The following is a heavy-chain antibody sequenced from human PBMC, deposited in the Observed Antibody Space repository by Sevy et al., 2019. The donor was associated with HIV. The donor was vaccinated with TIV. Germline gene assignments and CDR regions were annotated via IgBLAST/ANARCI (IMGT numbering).Heavy chain of an antibody. J-gene: IGHJ4*02. CDR3: ARTYYFDSSGYLPSGYPIGF. CDR1: GYTFINFS. D-gene: IGHD3-22*01. Sequence: ASLKVSCKASGYTFINFSMHWVRQAPGQGLEWVGIINPSGGSTNYAQKFQGRITMTRDTSTSTVYMELSSLRSEDTAIYYCARTYYFDSSGYLPSGYPIGFWGQGTLVTVSS. V-gene: IGHV1-46*03. CDR2: INPSGGST.